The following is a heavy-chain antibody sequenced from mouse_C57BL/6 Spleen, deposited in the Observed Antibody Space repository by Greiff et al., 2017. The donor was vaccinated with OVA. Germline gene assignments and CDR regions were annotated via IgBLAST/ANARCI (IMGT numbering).Heavy chain of an antibody. Sequence: EVMLVESGGGLVKPGGSLKLSCAASGFTFSSYAMSWVRQTPEKRLEWVATISDGGSYTYYPDNVKGRFTISRDNAKNNLYLQMSHLKSEDTAMYYCAREGSNYGYFDVWGTGTTVTVSS. J-gene: IGHJ1*03. D-gene: IGHD1-1*01. CDR3: AREGSNYGYFDV. V-gene: IGHV5-4*01. CDR2: ISDGGSYT. CDR1: GFTFSSYA.